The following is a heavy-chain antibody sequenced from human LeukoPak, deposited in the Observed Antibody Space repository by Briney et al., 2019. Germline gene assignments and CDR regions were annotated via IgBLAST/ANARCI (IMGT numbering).Heavy chain of an antibody. Sequence: GGSVRLSCAGSGFTFSSYSMNWVRQAPGKGLEWVSSISSSSSYIYYADSVKGRFTISRDNAKNSLYLQMNSLRAEDTAVYYCARAHNIAVARPPDFDYGGQGTLVTVSS. CDR3: ARAHNIAVARPPDFDY. J-gene: IGHJ4*02. V-gene: IGHV3-21*04. CDR1: GFTFSSYS. D-gene: IGHD6-19*01. CDR2: ISSSSSYI.